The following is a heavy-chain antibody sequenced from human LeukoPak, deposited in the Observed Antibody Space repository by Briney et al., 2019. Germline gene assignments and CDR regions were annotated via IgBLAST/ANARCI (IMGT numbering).Heavy chain of an antibody. CDR3: ATVYYGSGNYYNALVY. CDR2: IYSGGST. V-gene: IGHV3-66*01. J-gene: IGHJ4*02. CDR1: GFTVSSNY. Sequence: GGSLRLSCAASGFTVSSNYMSWVRQAPGKGLEWVSVIYSGGSTYYADSVKGRFTISRDNSKNTLYLQMNSLRPEDTSLYYCATVYYGSGNYYNALVYWGQGSLVTVSS. D-gene: IGHD3-10*01.